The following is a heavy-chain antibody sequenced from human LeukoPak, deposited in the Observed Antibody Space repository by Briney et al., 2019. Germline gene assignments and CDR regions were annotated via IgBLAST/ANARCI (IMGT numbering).Heavy chain of an antibody. D-gene: IGHD3-10*01. J-gene: IGHJ6*03. CDR2: INPKSGGT. CDR1: GYTFTGYY. CDR3: ATGDYYGSGTYPLVMDV. Sequence: GASVKVSCKASGYTFTGYYMHWVRRAPGQGLEWMGWINPKSGGTNYAQKFQGRVTMTRDTSISTAYMELSRLRSDDTAVYYCATGDYYGSGTYPLVMDVWGKGTTVTISS. V-gene: IGHV1-2*02.